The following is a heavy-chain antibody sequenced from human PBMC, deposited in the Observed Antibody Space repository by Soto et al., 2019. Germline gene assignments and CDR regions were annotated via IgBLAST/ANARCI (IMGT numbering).Heavy chain of an antibody. V-gene: IGHV1-69*02. D-gene: IGHD5-12*01. CDR1: GGTFSSYT. CDR2: IIPILGIA. CDR3: ARVPRPGWLQSSRPYYFDY. Sequence: QVQLVQSGAEVKKPGSSVKVSCKASGGTFSSYTISWVRQAPGQGLEWMGRIIPILGIANYAQKFQGRVTITADKSTSTAYMELSSLRSEDTAVYYCARVPRPGWLQSSRPYYFDYWGQGTLVTVSS. J-gene: IGHJ4*02.